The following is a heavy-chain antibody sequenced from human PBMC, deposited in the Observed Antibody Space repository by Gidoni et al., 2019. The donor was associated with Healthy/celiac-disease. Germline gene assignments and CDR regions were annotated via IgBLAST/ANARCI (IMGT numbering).Heavy chain of an antibody. CDR1: GFTFSSYA. CDR2: ISGSGGST. D-gene: IGHD3-3*01. Sequence: EVQLLESGGGLVQPGGSLRLSCAASGFTFSSYAMSWVRQAPGKGLEWVSAISGSGGSTYYADSVKGRFTISRDNSKNTLYLQMNSLRAEDTAVYYCAKDGVTIFGVVITTTYDAFDIWGQGTMVTVSS. J-gene: IGHJ3*02. V-gene: IGHV3-23*01. CDR3: AKDGVTIFGVVITTTYDAFDI.